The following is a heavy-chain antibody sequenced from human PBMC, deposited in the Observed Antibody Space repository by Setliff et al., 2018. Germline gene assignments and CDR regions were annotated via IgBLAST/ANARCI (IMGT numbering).Heavy chain of an antibody. CDR3: VRDSPYCVNGVCRGY. CDR1: GFTFINYW. CDR2: IKQDGSEK. D-gene: IGHD2-21*01. V-gene: IGHV3-7*03. Sequence: PGESLKISCAASGFTFINYWMSWVRQAPGTGLEWLANIKQDGSEKFYVDSVKGRFTISRDNAKNSLYLQMNNLRAEGTAVYYCVRDSPYCVNGVCRGYWGQGTQVTVSS. J-gene: IGHJ4*02.